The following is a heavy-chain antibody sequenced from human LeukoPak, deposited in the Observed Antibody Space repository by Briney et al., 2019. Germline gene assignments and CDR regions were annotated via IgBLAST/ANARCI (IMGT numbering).Heavy chain of an antibody. D-gene: IGHD4-17*01. J-gene: IGHJ4*02. V-gene: IGHV4-59*01. CDR3: ARVSYGAPGFDY. Sequence: KASETLSLTCTVSGGSISSYYWSWIRQPPGKGLEWIGYIYYGGSTNYNPSLKSRVTISVDTSKNQFSLKLSSVTAADTAVYYCARVSYGAPGFDYWGQGTLVTVSS. CDR2: IYYGGST. CDR1: GGSISSYY.